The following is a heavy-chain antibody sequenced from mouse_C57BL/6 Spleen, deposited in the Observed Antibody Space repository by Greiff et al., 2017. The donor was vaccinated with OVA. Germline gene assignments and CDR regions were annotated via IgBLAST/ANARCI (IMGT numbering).Heavy chain of an antibody. V-gene: IGHV1-61*01. CDR1: GYTFTSYW. J-gene: IGHJ3*01. CDR3: ASRRGAWFAY. Sequence: QVQLQQPGAELVRPGSSVKLSCKASGYTFTSYWMDWVKQRPGQGLEWIGNIYPSDSETHYNQKFKDKATLTVDKSSSTAYMQLSSLTSEDSAVYYCASRRGAWFAYWGQGTLVTVSA. CDR2: IYPSDSET.